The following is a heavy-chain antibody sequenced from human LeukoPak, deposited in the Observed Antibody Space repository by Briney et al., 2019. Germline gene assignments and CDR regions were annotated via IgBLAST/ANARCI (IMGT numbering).Heavy chain of an antibody. D-gene: IGHD1-14*01. V-gene: IGHV3-7*01. J-gene: IGHJ3*02. CDR1: GFTFSRSW. CDR3: ANHRRPYLPDSTHAFDI. Sequence: GGSLRLSCAASGFTFSRSWMSWVRQAPGKGLEWVANIKEDGSAQFYLDPVKGRFIISRDNAKNSLYLQMHSLRAEDTAVYYCANHRRPYLPDSTHAFDIWGQGTMVTVSS. CDR2: IKEDGSAQ.